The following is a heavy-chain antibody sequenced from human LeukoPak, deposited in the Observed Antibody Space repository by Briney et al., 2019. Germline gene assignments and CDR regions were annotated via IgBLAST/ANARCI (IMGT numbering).Heavy chain of an antibody. D-gene: IGHD3-22*01. J-gene: IGHJ3*02. V-gene: IGHV1-18*01. CDR1: GYTFTSYG. Sequence: ASVTVSCKASGYTFTSYGISWVRQAPGQGLEWMGWISAYNGNTNYAQKLQGRVTMTTDTSTSTAYMELRSLRSDDTAVYYCARARYYYDSSGLNGAFDIWGQGTMVTVSS. CDR2: ISAYNGNT. CDR3: ARARYYYDSSGLNGAFDI.